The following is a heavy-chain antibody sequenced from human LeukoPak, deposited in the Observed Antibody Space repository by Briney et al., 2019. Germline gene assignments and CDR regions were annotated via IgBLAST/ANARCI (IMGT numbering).Heavy chain of an antibody. J-gene: IGHJ5*02. Sequence: SETLSLTCAVYGGSFSGYYWSWIRQPPGKGLEWIGEVNHSGSTNYNPSLKSRVTISVDTSKNQFSLKLSSVTAADTAVYYCARFSSGWYGWFDPWGQGTLVTVSS. CDR1: GGSFSGYY. V-gene: IGHV4-34*01. CDR3: ARFSSGWYGWFDP. D-gene: IGHD6-19*01. CDR2: VNHSGST.